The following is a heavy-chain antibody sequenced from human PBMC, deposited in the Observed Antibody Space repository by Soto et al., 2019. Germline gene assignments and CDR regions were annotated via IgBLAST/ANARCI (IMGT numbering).Heavy chain of an antibody. V-gene: IGHV3-30*04. Sequence: GGSLRLSCAASGFTFSSYAMHWVRQAPGKGLEWVAVISYDGSNKYYADSVKGRFTISRDNSKNTLYLQMNSLRAEDTAVHYCARPDRFPPSQGAYFDYWGQGTLVTVSS. CDR2: ISYDGSNK. CDR1: GFTFSSYA. CDR3: ARPDRFPPSQGAYFDY. D-gene: IGHD2-21*01. J-gene: IGHJ4*02.